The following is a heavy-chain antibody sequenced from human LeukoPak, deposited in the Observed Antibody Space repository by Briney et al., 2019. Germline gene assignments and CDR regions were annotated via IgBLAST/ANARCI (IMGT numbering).Heavy chain of an antibody. J-gene: IGHJ4*02. Sequence: MSGGSLRLSCAASGFTFSSYSMNWVRQAPGKGLEWVSSISSSSSYIYYADSVKGRFTISRDNAKNSLYLQMNSLRAEDTAVYYCSRDRHCIGSTCYGLWGQGTRVTVSS. CDR2: ISSSSSYI. CDR1: GFTFSSYS. D-gene: IGHD2-2*01. CDR3: SRDRHCIGSTCYGL. V-gene: IGHV3-21*01.